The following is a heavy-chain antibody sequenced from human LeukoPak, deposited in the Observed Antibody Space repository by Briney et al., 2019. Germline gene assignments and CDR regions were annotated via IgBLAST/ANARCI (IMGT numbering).Heavy chain of an antibody. V-gene: IGHV4-59*01. CDR1: GGSISNYY. Sequence: PSETLSLTCTVPGGSISNYYWNWIRQPPGKGLEWIGYIYYSGSTNYNPSLKSRVTMSLDTSKNQFSLKLSSVTAADTAVYYCARRNAMVGYYFDYWGQGTLVTVSS. CDR2: IYYSGST. CDR3: ARRNAMVGYYFDY. J-gene: IGHJ4*02. D-gene: IGHD3-10*01.